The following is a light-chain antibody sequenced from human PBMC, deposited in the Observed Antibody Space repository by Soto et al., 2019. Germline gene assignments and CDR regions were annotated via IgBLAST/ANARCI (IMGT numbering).Light chain of an antibody. CDR2: SGS. CDR3: MQAVQTPRT. J-gene: IGKJ2*01. V-gene: IGKV2-28*01. CDR1: QSLLHSNGYNY. Sequence: DIVMTQSPLSLPVTPGEPASISCRSSQSLLHSNGYNYLDWYLQKPGQSPQLLIYSGSNRASGVPDRCSGSGSGTDFTLKISRVEAEDVGTYYGMQAVQTPRTFGPGTKLEIK.